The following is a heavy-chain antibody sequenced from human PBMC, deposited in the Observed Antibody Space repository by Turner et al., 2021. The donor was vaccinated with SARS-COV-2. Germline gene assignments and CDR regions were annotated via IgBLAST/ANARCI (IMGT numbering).Heavy chain of an antibody. CDR1: GGSFSGYL. CDR3: VSEVVITTPQKYYYYYAMDV. J-gene: IGHJ6*02. D-gene: IGHD3-22*01. Sequence: QVQLQQWGAGLLKPSETLSLTCGVYGGSFSGYLWSWVRQPPGKGPEWIGEINHRGTTNSNPSLKSRVTISVDTSKNQFSLKLSSVTAADTAVYYCVSEVVITTPQKYYYYYAMDVWGQGTTVTVSS. V-gene: IGHV4-34*01. CDR2: INHRGTT.